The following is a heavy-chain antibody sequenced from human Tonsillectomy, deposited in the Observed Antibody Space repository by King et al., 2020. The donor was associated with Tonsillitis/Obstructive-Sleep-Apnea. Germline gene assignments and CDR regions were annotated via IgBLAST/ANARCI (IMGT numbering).Heavy chain of an antibody. CDR1: GGSISDYY. J-gene: IGHJ3*02. Sequence: QLQESGPGLVKPSETLSLTCTVSGGSISDYYWSWIRQPPGKGLEWIGYVSYSGSTKYHPSLQSRLTISLDRSNSQFPLKLKSVTTSDTAIYYCARGRGSSVYEGVEIWGQGTMVTVSS. CDR3: ARGRGSSVYEGVEI. V-gene: IGHV4-59*01. CDR2: VSYSGST. D-gene: IGHD3-16*01.